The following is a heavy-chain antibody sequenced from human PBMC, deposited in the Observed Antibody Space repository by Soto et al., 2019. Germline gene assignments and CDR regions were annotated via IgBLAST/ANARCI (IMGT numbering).Heavy chain of an antibody. CDR2: INLRGGTT. CDR3: ARGPVDSDVPRWDH. CDR1: GYNFNQYY. D-gene: IGHD1-26*01. J-gene: IGHJ4*02. V-gene: IGHV1-46*02. Sequence: QVQLVQSGPEVRKPGASVRLSCATSGYNFNQYYIHWVRQAPGQGLEWMGIINLRGGTTEYAHKFRGRVTLTGDTSTRTAYMELSSLRSEDTAVYFCARGPVDSDVPRWDHWGQGTLITVSS.